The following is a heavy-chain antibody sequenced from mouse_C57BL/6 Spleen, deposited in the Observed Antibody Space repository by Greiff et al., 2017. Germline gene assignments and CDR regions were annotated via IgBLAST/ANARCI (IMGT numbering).Heavy chain of an antibody. V-gene: IGHV1-80*01. CDR2: IYPGDGVT. CDR1: GYAFSSYW. J-gene: IGHJ4*01. CDR3: AIPIYYGSSYDYYAMDY. Sequence: LQQSGASVKISCKASGYAFSSYWMTWVKQSPGKGLEWIGKIYPGDGVTNYNGKFKGKATLTADKSSSTAYMQRSSLTSEDSSVYFCAIPIYYGSSYDYYAMDYWGQGTSGTVSS. D-gene: IGHD1-1*01.